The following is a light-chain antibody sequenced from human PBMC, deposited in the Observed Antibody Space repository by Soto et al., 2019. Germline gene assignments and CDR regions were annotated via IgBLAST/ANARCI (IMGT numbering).Light chain of an antibody. CDR1: SSDVGAYNY. Sequence: QSVLTQPASVSGSPGLSITISCTGTSSDVGAYNYVSWHQQHPGKAPKVLIYEVNNRPSGVSDRFSGSKSGNTASLTISGLQAEDEADYYCSAYTSSNTVIFGGGTKLTVL. CDR2: EVN. J-gene: IGLJ2*01. V-gene: IGLV2-14*01. CDR3: SAYTSSNTVI.